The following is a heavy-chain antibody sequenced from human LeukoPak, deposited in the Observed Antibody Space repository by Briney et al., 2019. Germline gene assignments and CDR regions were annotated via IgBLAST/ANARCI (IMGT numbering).Heavy chain of an antibody. J-gene: IGHJ4*02. CDR2: IYTDGRT. Sequence: GGSLRLSCSVSGFTVSSNYMSWVRQAPGKGLEYVSVIYTDGRTFYADSVKGRFIISRDNPGNTLSLQMNSLRAEDTAVYHCVTTTWDTVMIHTPPFDHWGQGTLVTVAS. D-gene: IGHD3-16*01. V-gene: IGHV3-66*01. CDR3: VTTTWDTVMIHTPPFDH. CDR1: GFTVSSNY.